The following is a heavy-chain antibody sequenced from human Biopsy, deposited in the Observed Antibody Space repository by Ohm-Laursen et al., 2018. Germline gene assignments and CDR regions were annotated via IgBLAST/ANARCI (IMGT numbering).Heavy chain of an antibody. J-gene: IGHJ2*01. V-gene: IGHV3-33*04. D-gene: IGHD6-19*01. CDR3: ARGLSSGWYGYFDV. Sequence: SLRLSCTASGFTFGHYAMHWVRQAPGKGLEWVSLIWYDGTNEDYADSVKGRFTISRDNSKNTLYLQINTLTLEDTAFYYCARGLSSGWYGYFDVWGRGTLVAVSS. CDR2: IWYDGTNE. CDR1: GFTFGHYA.